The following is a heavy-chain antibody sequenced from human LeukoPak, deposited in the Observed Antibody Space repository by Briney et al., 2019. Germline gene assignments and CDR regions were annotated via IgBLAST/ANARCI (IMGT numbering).Heavy chain of an antibody. J-gene: IGHJ4*02. D-gene: IGHD6-13*01. V-gene: IGHV4-39*01. CDR3: ARIIPTIAAAPRGFDY. Sequence: PSVTLSLTCTVSGGSISSSSYYWGWIRQPPGKGLEWIGSIYYSGSTYYNPSLKSRVTISVDTSKNQFSLKLSSVTAADTAVYYCARIIPTIAAAPRGFDYWGQGTLVTVSS. CDR2: IYYSGST. CDR1: GGSISSSSYY.